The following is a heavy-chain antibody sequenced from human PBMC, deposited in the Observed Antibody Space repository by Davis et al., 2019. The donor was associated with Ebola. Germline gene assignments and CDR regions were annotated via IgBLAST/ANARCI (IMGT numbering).Heavy chain of an antibody. D-gene: IGHD6-19*01. CDR1: GYSFSNSW. Sequence: GESLKISCKGSGYSFSNSWIAWVRQMPGKGLEWMGIIYPGDSDTRYSPSFQGQVTISADKSISTAYLQWSSLKASDTAMYYCARKRSWYYYGMDVWGQGTTVTVSS. CDR2: IYPGDSDT. V-gene: IGHV5-51*01. CDR3: ARKRSWYYYGMDV. J-gene: IGHJ6*02.